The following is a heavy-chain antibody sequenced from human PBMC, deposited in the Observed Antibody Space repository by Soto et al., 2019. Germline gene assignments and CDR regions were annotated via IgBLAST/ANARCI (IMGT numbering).Heavy chain of an antibody. Sequence: ASVKVSCTASGYTFTSYAMHWVRQAPGQRLEWMGWINAGSGNTKYSQKFQGRVTITRDTSASTAYMELNNLTVEDTAVYYCAKENWANPDSWGQGTLVTVSS. V-gene: IGHV1-3*01. D-gene: IGHD7-27*01. CDR2: INAGSGNT. CDR3: AKENWANPDS. J-gene: IGHJ4*02. CDR1: GYTFTSYA.